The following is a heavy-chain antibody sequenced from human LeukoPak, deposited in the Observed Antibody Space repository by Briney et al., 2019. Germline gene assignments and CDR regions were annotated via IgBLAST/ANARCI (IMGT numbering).Heavy chain of an antibody. D-gene: IGHD3-9*01. J-gene: IGHJ6*03. V-gene: IGHV3-74*01. CDR3: AREGYDILTGYYSADRYYYYMDV. CDR1: GFTFSSYW. Sequence: GGSLRLSCAASGFTFSSYWMHWVRQAPGKGLVWVSRINSDGSSTSYADSVKGRFTISRDNAKNTLYLQMNSLRAEDTAVYYCAREGYDILTGYYSADRYYYYMDVWGKGTTVTISS. CDR2: INSDGSST.